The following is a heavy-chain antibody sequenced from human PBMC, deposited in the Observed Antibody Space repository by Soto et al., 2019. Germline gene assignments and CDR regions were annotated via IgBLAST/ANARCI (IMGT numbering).Heavy chain of an antibody. CDR1: GFTFSSYA. V-gene: IGHV3-23*01. CDR3: AGDSSSWVGPYYFDY. D-gene: IGHD6-6*01. Sequence: GGSLRLSCAASGFTFSSYAMSWVRQAPGKGLEWVSAISGSGGSTYYADSVKGRFTISRDNSKNTLYLQMNSLRAEDTAVYYCAGDSSSWVGPYYFDYWGQGTLVTVSS. J-gene: IGHJ4*02. CDR2: ISGSGGST.